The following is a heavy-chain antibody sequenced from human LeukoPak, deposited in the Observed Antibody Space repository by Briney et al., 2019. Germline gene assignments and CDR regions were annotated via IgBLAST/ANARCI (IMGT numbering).Heavy chain of an antibody. D-gene: IGHD3-22*01. V-gene: IGHV4-39*07. CDR3: ARPERPNYYDPQGAFDI. J-gene: IGHJ3*02. CDR1: GGSISGSSYY. CDR2: IYYSGST. Sequence: SETLSLTCTVSGGSISGSSYYWGWIRQPPGKGLEWIGSIYYSGSTYYNPSLKSRVTISVDTSKNQFSLKLSSVTAADTAVYYCARPERPNYYDPQGAFDIWGQGTMVTVSS.